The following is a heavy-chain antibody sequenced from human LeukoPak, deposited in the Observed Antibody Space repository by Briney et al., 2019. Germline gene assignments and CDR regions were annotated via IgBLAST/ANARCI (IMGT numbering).Heavy chain of an antibody. CDR2: IYHSGST. Sequence: PSPTLSLTCAVSGGSISSGGYSWSWIRQPPGKGLEWIGYIYHSGSTYYNPSLKSRVTISVDRSKNQFSLKLSSVTAADTAVYYCARGHSGSYTSMDVWGQGTTVTVSS. V-gene: IGHV4-30-2*01. J-gene: IGHJ6*02. D-gene: IGHD1-26*01. CDR3: ARGHSGSYTSMDV. CDR1: GGSISSGGYS.